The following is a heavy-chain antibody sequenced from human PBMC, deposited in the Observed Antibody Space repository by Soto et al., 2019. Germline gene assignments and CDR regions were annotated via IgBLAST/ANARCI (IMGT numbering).Heavy chain of an antibody. J-gene: IGHJ4*02. Sequence: ASVKVSCKASGYTFTSYAMHWVRQAPGQRLEWMGWINAGNGNTKYSQKFQGRVTITRDTSASTAYMELSSLRSEDTAVYYCARAFLYGYCSGGSCYSGVMLLAYWGQGTLVTVSS. CDR3: ARAFLYGYCSGGSCYSGVMLLAY. CDR1: GYTFTSYA. D-gene: IGHD2-15*01. V-gene: IGHV1-3*01. CDR2: INAGNGNT.